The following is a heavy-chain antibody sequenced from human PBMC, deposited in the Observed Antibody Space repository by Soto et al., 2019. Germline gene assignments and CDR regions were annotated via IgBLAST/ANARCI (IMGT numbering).Heavy chain of an antibody. J-gene: IGHJ6*02. Sequence: PGGSLRLSCAASGFTFSSYWMSWVRQAPGKGLEWVANIKQDGSEKYYVDSVKGRFTISRDNAKNSLYLQMNSLRAEDTAVYYCARDWGPVAPYYYPYYYYGMDVWGQGTTVTVSS. CDR3: ARDWGPVAPYYYPYYYYGMDV. V-gene: IGHV3-7*01. CDR2: IKQDGSEK. D-gene: IGHD1-26*01. CDR1: GFTFSSYW.